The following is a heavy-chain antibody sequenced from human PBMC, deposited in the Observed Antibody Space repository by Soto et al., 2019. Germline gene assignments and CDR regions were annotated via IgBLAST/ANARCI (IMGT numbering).Heavy chain of an antibody. V-gene: IGHV4-31*03. CDR3: AKGGASSQWFAP. CDR2: ISYSGTT. CDR1: GGSISSAESY. D-gene: IGHD2-15*01. Sequence: LSLTCSVSGGSISSAESYWSWIRQHPGKGPEWIAFISYSGTTSYKPSLRSRVTISADTSKNQASLNLTSVTAADTAVYYCAKGGASSQWFAPWGQGTLVTVSS. J-gene: IGHJ5*02.